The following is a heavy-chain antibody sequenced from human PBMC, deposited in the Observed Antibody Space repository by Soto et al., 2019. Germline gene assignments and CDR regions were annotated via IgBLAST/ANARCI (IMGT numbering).Heavy chain of an antibody. Sequence: GESLKISCKGSGYSFTSYWIGWVRQMPGKGLEWMGIIYPGDSDTRYSPSFQGQVTISADKSISTAYLQWSSLNASDTAMHYCWRTATGYCSGGSCYYNYYYYMDVWGKGTTVIVS. V-gene: IGHV5-51*01. D-gene: IGHD2-15*01. J-gene: IGHJ6*03. CDR3: WRTATGYCSGGSCYYNYYYYMDV. CDR2: IYPGDSDT. CDR1: GYSFTSYW.